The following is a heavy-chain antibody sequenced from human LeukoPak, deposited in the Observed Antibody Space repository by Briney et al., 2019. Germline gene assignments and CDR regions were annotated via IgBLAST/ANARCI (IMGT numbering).Heavy chain of an antibody. V-gene: IGHV3-43*02. CDR2: VSGDGGST. Sequence: GGSLRLSCAASGFTFDDYAMHWVRQAPGEGLEWVSLVSGDGGSTYYADSVKGRFTISRDNSKNSLYLQMNSLRTEDTALYYCAKDRNGSYDIWGQGTMVTVSS. CDR1: GFTFDDYA. D-gene: IGHD1-26*01. CDR3: AKDRNGSYDI. J-gene: IGHJ3*02.